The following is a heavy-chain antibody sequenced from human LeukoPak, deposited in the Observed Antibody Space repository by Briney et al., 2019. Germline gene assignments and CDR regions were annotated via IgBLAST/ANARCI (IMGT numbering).Heavy chain of an antibody. V-gene: IGHV3-11*04. CDR1: GFTFSDYY. CDR3: AREGYSSSWLYFDY. D-gene: IGHD6-13*01. J-gene: IGHJ4*02. Sequence: GGSLRLSCAASGFTFSDYYMSWIRQAPGKGLEWVSYISSSGSTIYYADSVKGRFTISRDNAKNSLYLQMNSLRAEDTAAYYCAREGYSSSWLYFDYWGQGTLVTVSS. CDR2: ISSSGSTI.